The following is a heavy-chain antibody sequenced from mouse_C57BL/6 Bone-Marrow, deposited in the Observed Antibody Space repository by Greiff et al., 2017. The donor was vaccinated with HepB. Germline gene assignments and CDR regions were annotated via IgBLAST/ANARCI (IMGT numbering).Heavy chain of an antibody. Sequence: VKLMESGAELARPGASVKLSCKASGYTFTSYGISWVKQRTGQGLEWIGEIYPRSGNTYYNEKFKGKATLTADKSSSTAYMELRSLTSEDSAVYFCARSGGMDYAMDYWGQGTSVTVSS. D-gene: IGHD1-1*02. CDR1: GYTFTSYG. CDR2: IYPRSGNT. CDR3: ARSGGMDYAMDY. V-gene: IGHV1-81*01. J-gene: IGHJ4*01.